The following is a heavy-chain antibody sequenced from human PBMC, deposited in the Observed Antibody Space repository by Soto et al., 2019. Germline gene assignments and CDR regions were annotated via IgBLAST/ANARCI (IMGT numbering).Heavy chain of an antibody. J-gene: IGHJ4*02. CDR1: GGSFSGYY. CDR3: ARGLAEWLLPGKEGNDY. Sequence: SETLSLTCAVYGGSFSGYYWSWIRQPPGKGLEWIGEINHSGSTNYNPSLKSRVTISVDTSKNQFSLKLSSVTAADTAVYYCARGLAEWLLPGKEGNDYWGQGTLVTVPQ. CDR2: INHSGST. D-gene: IGHD3-3*01. V-gene: IGHV4-34*01.